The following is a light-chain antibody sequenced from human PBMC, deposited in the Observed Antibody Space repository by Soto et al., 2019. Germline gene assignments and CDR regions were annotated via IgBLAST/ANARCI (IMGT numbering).Light chain of an antibody. CDR3: SSYAGINNLGV. J-gene: IGLJ1*01. Sequence: QSALTQPPSASGSPGQSVTISCTGTSSDVGGDKYVSWYQQHPGKAPKLMMFEVNKRPSGVPDRFSGSKSGNTASLTVSGLQAEDEADYYCSSYAGINNLGVFGTGTKLTVL. V-gene: IGLV2-8*01. CDR2: EVN. CDR1: SSDVGGDKY.